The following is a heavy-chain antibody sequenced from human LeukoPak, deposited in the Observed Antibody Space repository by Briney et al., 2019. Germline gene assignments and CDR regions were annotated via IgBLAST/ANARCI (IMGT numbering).Heavy chain of an antibody. CDR1: GYTLTELS. CDR2: FDPEDGET. J-gene: IGHJ3*02. D-gene: IGHD3-3*01. Sequence: ASVKVSCKVSGYTLTELSMHWVRQAPGKGLEWMGGFDPEDGETIYAQKIQGRVTMTEDTSTDTAYMELSSLRSEDTAVYYCATGQITIFGVVGPGSFDIWGQGTMVTVSS. CDR3: ATGQITIFGVVGPGSFDI. V-gene: IGHV1-24*01.